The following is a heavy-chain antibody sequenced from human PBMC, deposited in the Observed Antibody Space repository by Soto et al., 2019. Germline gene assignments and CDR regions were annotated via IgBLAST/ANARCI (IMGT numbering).Heavy chain of an antibody. D-gene: IGHD2-2*01. J-gene: IGHJ3*02. CDR2: IYYSGST. V-gene: IGHV4-59*01. CDR1: GGSISSYY. Sequence: PSETLSLTCTVSGGSISSYYWSWIRQPPGKGLEWIGYIYYSGSTNYNPSLKSRVTISVDTSKNQFSLKLSSVTAADTAVYYCAREAPAARAFDIWGQGTMVTVSS. CDR3: AREAPAARAFDI.